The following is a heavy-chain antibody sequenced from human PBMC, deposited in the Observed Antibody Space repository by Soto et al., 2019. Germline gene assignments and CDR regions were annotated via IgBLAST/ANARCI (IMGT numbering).Heavy chain of an antibody. D-gene: IGHD6-19*01. Sequence: GGSLRLSCAASGFTFSDYYMSWIRQAPGKGLEWVSYITNSGSTIYYADSVKGRFTVSRDNAKNSLFLEMKSLRAEDTATYFCARVEAVAGLYNYHGLDVWGQGTAVTVSS. CDR1: GFTFSDYY. J-gene: IGHJ6*02. CDR3: ARVEAVAGLYNYHGLDV. V-gene: IGHV3-11*01. CDR2: ITNSGSTI.